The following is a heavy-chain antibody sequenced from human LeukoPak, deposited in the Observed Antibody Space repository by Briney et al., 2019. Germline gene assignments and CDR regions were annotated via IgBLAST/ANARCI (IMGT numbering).Heavy chain of an antibody. CDR3: ARWPRGPAAIDAFDI. V-gene: IGHV3-11*04. J-gene: IGHJ3*02. Sequence: GGSLRLSCAASGFTFSDYYMSWIRQAPGKGLEWVSYISSSGSTIYYADSVKGRFTISRDNAKNSLYLQMNSLRAEDTAVYYCARWPRGPAAIDAFDIWGQGTMVTVSS. D-gene: IGHD2-2*01. CDR2: ISSSGSTI. CDR1: GFTFSDYY.